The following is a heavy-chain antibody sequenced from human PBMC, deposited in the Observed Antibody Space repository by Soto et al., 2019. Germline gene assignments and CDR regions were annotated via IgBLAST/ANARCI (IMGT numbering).Heavy chain of an antibody. CDR1: GFTFSSYG. V-gene: IGHV3-33*01. CDR2: IWYDGSNK. J-gene: IGHJ4*02. D-gene: IGHD6-19*01. CDR3: ARDEEFIAVAPFDY. Sequence: QVQLVESGGGVVQPGRSLRLSCAASGFTFSSYGMHWVRQAPGKGLEWVAVIWYDGSNKYYADSVKGRFTISRDNSKNTLYLQMNSLRAEDTAVYYCARDEEFIAVAPFDYWGQGTLVTVSS.